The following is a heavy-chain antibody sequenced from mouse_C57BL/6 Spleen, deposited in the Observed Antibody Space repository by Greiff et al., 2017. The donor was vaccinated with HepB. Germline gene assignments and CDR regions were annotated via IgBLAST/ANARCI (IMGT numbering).Heavy chain of an antibody. J-gene: IGHJ1*03. CDR1: GYTFTSYW. Sequence: VKLQQPGAELVKPGASVKVSCKASGYTFTSYWMHWVKQRPGQGLEWIGRIHPSDSDTNYNQKFKGKATLTVDKSSSTAYMQLSSLTSEDSAVYYCAKGPDYGSSSWYFDVWGTGTTVTVSS. V-gene: IGHV1-74*01. CDR3: AKGPDYGSSSWYFDV. D-gene: IGHD1-1*01. CDR2: IHPSDSDT.